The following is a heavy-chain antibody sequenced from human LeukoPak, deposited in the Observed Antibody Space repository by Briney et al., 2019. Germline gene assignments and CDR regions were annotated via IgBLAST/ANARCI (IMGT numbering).Heavy chain of an antibody. D-gene: IGHD2-8*01. V-gene: IGHV1-69*01. CDR2: IIHIFGTA. CDR3: ARGGYYP. J-gene: IGHJ5*02. Sequence: SVKVSGTASGGTFSSYAISWVRPAPGQGLKWMGGIIHIFGTANYAQKFQGRVTITADESTSTAYMELSSLRSEDTAVYYCARGGYYPWGQGTLVTVSS. CDR1: GGTFSSYA.